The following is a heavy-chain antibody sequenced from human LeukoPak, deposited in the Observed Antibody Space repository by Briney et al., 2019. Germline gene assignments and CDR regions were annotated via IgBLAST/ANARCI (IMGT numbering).Heavy chain of an antibody. CDR1: GFTFSQYS. CDR3: ARDAGNSGYGCDR. Sequence: GGSLRLSCAASGFTFSQYSINWVRQAPGKGLEWVSHLRYTGETFYADSVKGRFTISRDNVRNSLYLQMNSLRAEDTAMYYCARDAGNSGYGCDRWGQGTLVTVSS. V-gene: IGHV3-48*01. D-gene: IGHD5-12*01. CDR2: LRYTGET. J-gene: IGHJ5*02.